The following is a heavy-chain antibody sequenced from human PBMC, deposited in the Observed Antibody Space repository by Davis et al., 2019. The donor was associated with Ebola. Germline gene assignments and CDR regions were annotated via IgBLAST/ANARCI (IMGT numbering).Heavy chain of an antibody. CDR3: ARVSSVTARTNWFDP. Sequence: SVKVSCKASGGTFSSYAISWVRQAPGQGLEWMGGIIPIFGTANYAQKFQGRVTITADKSTSTAYMELSSLRSEDTAVYYCARVSSVTARTNWFDPWGQGTLVTVSS. D-gene: IGHD3-10*01. V-gene: IGHV1-69*06. J-gene: IGHJ5*02. CDR1: GGTFSSYA. CDR2: IIPIFGTA.